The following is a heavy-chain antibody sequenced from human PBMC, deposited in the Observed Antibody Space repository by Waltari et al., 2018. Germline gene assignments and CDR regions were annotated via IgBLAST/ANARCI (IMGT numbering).Heavy chain of an antibody. V-gene: IGHV4-34*01. D-gene: IGHD3-22*01. J-gene: IGHJ5*02. CDR1: GGSFSGYY. Sequence: QVQLQQWGAGLLKPSETLSLTCAVYGGSFSGYYWSWIRQPPGKGLEWIGEINHSGSTNYNPSLKSRVTISVDTSKNQFSLKLSSVTAADTAVYYCAREGVDSSAWFDPWGQGTLVTVSS. CDR3: AREGVDSSAWFDP. CDR2: INHSGST.